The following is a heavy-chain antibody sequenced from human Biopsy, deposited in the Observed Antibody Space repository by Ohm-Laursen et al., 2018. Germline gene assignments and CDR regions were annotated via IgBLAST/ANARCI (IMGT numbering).Heavy chain of an antibody. CDR1: GFMFSASW. Sequence: SLRLSCAASGFMFSASWMSWVRQAPGKGLEWVANINPDGSVKYFADSVKGRFTISRDNSKNTLYLQMNNLSAEDTAVYYCARSTYYYESSGTRRGLDIWGQGTMVTVSS. J-gene: IGHJ3*02. CDR3: ARSTYYYESSGTRRGLDI. D-gene: IGHD3-22*01. CDR2: INPDGSVK. V-gene: IGHV3-7*03.